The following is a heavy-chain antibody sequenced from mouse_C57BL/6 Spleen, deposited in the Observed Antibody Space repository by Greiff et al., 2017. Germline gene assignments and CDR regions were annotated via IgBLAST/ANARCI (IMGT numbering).Heavy chain of an antibody. CDR3: AREDGNYGLFAY. V-gene: IGHV1-80*01. CDR2: IYPGDGDT. Sequence: VKLMESGAELVKPGASVKISCKASGYAFSSYWMNWVKQRPGKGLEWIGQIYPGDGDTNYNGKFKGKATLTADKSSSTAYMQLSSLTSEDSAVYFCAREDGNYGLFAYWGQGTLVTVSA. J-gene: IGHJ3*01. CDR1: GYAFSSYW. D-gene: IGHD2-1*01.